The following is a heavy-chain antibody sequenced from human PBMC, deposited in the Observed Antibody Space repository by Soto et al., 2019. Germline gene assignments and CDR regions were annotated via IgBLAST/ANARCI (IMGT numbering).Heavy chain of an antibody. J-gene: IGHJ4*02. D-gene: IGHD3-3*01. CDR3: ARDIFGGSYDFWH. CDR2: ISSDGST. V-gene: IGHV3-66*01. Sequence: EVQVVESGGGLVQPGGSLRLSCAVSGFTVNNIFMTWVRQAPGKGLEWVSVISSDGSTYYADSVKGRFTISRDNSENTLFLEMRSLRAGDTAVYYCARDIFGGSYDFWHGGQGTLVTVSS. CDR1: GFTVNNIF.